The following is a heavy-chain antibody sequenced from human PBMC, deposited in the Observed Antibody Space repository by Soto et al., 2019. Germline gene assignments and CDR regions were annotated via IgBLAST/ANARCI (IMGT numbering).Heavy chain of an antibody. J-gene: IGHJ6*03. CDR1: GGSISSGGYY. Sequence: QVQLQESGPGLVKPSQTLSLTCTVSGGSISSGGYYWSWIRQHPGKGLEWIGYIYYSGSTYYNPSLKSRVTISVDTSKNQCSLKLSSVTAADTALYYCAASYCTNGVCYPRNYYYYMDVWGNGTTVTVSS. CDR2: IYYSGST. D-gene: IGHD2-8*01. CDR3: AASYCTNGVCYPRNYYYYMDV. V-gene: IGHV4-31*03.